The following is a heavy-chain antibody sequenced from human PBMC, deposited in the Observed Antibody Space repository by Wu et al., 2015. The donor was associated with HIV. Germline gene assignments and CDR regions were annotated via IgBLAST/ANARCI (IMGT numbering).Heavy chain of an antibody. J-gene: IGHJ6*02. CDR1: GGTFSSSA. CDR2: IIPIVGTA. D-gene: IGHD6-6*01. Sequence: QVQLVQSGAEVKKPGSSVKVSCKASGGTFSSSAISWVRQAPGQGLEWMGRIIPIVGTANYAQKFQGRVTIIADESTSTAYIELSSLTSEDTAVYYCARGLVFYRRVYGMDVWGQGTTVTVSS. V-gene: IGHV1-69*11. CDR3: ARGLVFYRRVYGMDV.